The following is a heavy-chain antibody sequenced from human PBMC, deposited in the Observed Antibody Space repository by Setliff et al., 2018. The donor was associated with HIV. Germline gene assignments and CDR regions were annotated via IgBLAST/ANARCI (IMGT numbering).Heavy chain of an antibody. CDR3: AKDRLEWLAPDGFDI. CDR2: MSGDANSQ. CDR1: GFIFSTFP. Sequence: PGGSLRLSCAASGFIFSTFPMHWVRQAPGKGLEWVAVMSGDANSQYYADSVRGRFTISRDNSKNTVYLQMSSLRAEDTAVYYCAKDRLEWLAPDGFDIWGLGTMVTVSS. J-gene: IGHJ3*02. V-gene: IGHV3-30*07. D-gene: IGHD3-3*01.